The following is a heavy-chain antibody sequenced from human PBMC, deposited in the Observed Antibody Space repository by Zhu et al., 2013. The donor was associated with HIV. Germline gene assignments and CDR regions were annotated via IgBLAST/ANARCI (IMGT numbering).Heavy chain of an antibody. CDR2: INPDTGGT. D-gene: IGHD2-2*01. V-gene: IGHV1-2*02. CDR3: ARDPGSTSSDEAYGMDV. J-gene: IGHJ6*02. Sequence: QVQLVQSGAEVRNPGASVKVSCKASEYTFAGYYIHWVRQAPGQGLEWMAWINPDTGGTTYARKFKGRVTVTRDTSTNTAYLDLTSLASDDTALYYCARDPGSTSSDEAYGMDVWDQGP. CDR1: EYTFAGYY.